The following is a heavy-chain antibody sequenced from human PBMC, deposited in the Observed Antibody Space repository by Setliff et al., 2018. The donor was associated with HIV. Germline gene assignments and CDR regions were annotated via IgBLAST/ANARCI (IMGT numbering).Heavy chain of an antibody. D-gene: IGHD6-19*01. Sequence: PGGSLRLSCAASGFTFSSYAMSWVRQAPGKGLEWVSTISGSGGSTYYADSVKGRFTISRDNSKNTLYLQMNSLTSEDTAVYYCVIRKAGSGGSRPIDYWGQGTPVTVSS. CDR1: GFTFSSYA. CDR2: ISGSGGST. J-gene: IGHJ4*02. V-gene: IGHV3-23*01. CDR3: VIRKAGSGGSRPIDY.